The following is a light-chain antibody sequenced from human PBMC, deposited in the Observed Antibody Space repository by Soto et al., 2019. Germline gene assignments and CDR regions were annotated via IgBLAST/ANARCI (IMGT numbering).Light chain of an antibody. CDR3: QHYGTSLWS. J-gene: IGKJ1*01. V-gene: IGKV3-20*01. CDR1: QSVSGH. CDR2: SVS. Sequence: EIVLTQSPGILSLSAGERATLSCRASQSVSGHLAWYQQKPGQAPRLLIYSVSSRATGIPDRFSDSGSGTDFTLTITRLEPEDFAVYYCQHYGTSLWSFGQGTKVDIK.